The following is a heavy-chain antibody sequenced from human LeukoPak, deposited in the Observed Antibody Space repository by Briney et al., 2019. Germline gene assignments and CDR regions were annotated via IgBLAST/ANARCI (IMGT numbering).Heavy chain of an antibody. CDR2: INPNSGGT. Sequence: ASVKVSCKASGYTLTGYYMHWVRQAPGQGLEWMGWINPNSGGTNYAQKFQGRVTMTRDTSISTAYMELSRLRSDDTAVYYCARFGSGSYYNDDFYWGQGTLVTVSS. J-gene: IGHJ4*02. CDR1: GYTLTGYY. D-gene: IGHD3-10*01. V-gene: IGHV1-2*02. CDR3: ARFGSGSYYNDDFY.